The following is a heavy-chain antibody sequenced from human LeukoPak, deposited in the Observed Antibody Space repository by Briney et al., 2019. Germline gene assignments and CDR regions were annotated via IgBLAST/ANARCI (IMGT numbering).Heavy chain of an antibody. Sequence: ASVTVSCKASGYTFSSYSMYWVRQAPGQGLEWMGKINPSGGSTSYAQKFQDRVTMTRDTSTSTVYMELSSLRSEDTAVYYCARVLYCSSTSCYAIFAYWGQGTLVIVSS. D-gene: IGHD2-2*01. CDR3: ARVLYCSSTSCYAIFAY. V-gene: IGHV1-46*01. CDR2: INPSGGST. CDR1: GYTFSSYS. J-gene: IGHJ4*02.